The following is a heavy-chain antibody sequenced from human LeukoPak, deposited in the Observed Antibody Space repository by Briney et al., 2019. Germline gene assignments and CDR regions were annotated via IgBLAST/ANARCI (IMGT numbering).Heavy chain of an antibody. J-gene: IGHJ6*03. CDR1: GGSISSGSYY. D-gene: IGHD3-10*01. Sequence: SQTLSLTCTVSGGSISSGSYYWNWIRQPAGKGLEWIGRICASGITNYHPSLKSRVAISVDTSKNQFSLKLSSVTAADTAVYYCARRGSGSYYMSRLKYYMDVWGKGTTVTVSS. V-gene: IGHV4-61*02. CDR3: ARRGSGSYYMSRLKYYMDV. CDR2: ICASGIT.